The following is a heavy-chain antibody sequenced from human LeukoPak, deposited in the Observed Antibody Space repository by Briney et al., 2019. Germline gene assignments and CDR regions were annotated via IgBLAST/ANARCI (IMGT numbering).Heavy chain of an antibody. CDR1: GFSLSASGMC. J-gene: IGHJ4*02. D-gene: IGHD1-26*01. V-gene: IGHV2-70*20. CDR2: IDWDDDK. Sequence: ESGPTLVNPTQTLTLTCTFSGFSLSASGMCVSWVRQSPGKALEWLALIDWDDDKYYSTSLKTRLTISKDTSKNQVVLTMTNMDPVDTATYYCARTYSGSKPPYFDYWGQGTLVTVSS. CDR3: ARTYSGSKPPYFDY.